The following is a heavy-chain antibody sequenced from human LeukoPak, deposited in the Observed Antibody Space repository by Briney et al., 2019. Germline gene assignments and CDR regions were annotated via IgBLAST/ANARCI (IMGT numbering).Heavy chain of an antibody. CDR2: ISSSGSTV. D-gene: IGHD1-1*01. CDR1: GFTFSSYE. CDR3: AKDFSNWHRD. J-gene: IGHJ4*02. V-gene: IGHV3-48*03. Sequence: PGGSLRLSCAASGFTFSSYEMNWVRQAPGKGLEWVSYISSSGSTVYYADSVKGRFTISRDNAKNSLYLQMNSLRADDTAVYYCAKDFSNWHRDWGQGVLVTVSS.